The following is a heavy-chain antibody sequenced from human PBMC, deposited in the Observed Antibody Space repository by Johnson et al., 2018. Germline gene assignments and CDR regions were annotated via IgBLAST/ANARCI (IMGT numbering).Heavy chain of an antibody. CDR2: IRGGGDST. D-gene: IGHD3/OR15-3a*01. J-gene: IGHJ1*01. Sequence: VQLVQSGGGLVQPGGSLRLSCAASGFTFGTYAMSWVRQTLGKGLEWVSAIRGGGDSTYYADSVKGRFTISRDNSKNTLYLQMNSLRAEDTALYYCAKGHGDWDVGVLHHWGQGTLVTVSS. V-gene: IGHV3-23*04. CDR1: GFTFGTYA. CDR3: AKGHGDWDVGVLHH.